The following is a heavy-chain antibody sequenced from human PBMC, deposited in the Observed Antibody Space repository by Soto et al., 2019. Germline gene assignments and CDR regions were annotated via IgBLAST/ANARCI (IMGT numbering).Heavy chain of an antibody. CDR1: GYTFTDYD. J-gene: IGHJ4*02. CDR3: STWGRDGWYTGFF. CDR2: MNPSSGKT. D-gene: IGHD6-19*01. Sequence: VQLVQSGAEVKTPGASVKVSCKASGYTFTDYDINWVRQAPGQGLEWVGRMNPSSGKTDYAQNFQARVTMTRDTSISTAYLELSNLGYEDTAVFYCSTWGRDGWYTGFFWGQGTLVTVAS. V-gene: IGHV1-8*01.